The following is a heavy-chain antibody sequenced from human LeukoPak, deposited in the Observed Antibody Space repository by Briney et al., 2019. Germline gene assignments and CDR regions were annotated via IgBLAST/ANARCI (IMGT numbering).Heavy chain of an antibody. V-gene: IGHV4-59*01. Sequence: SETLSLTCTVSGGSISSYYWSWIRQPPGKGLEWIGYIYYSGSTNYNPSLKSRVTISVDTSKNQFSLKLSSVTAADTAVYYCARDPYFAWYFDLWGRGTLVTVSS. CDR1: GGSISSYY. D-gene: IGHD3-9*01. CDR3: ARDPYFAWYFDL. CDR2: IYYSGST. J-gene: IGHJ2*01.